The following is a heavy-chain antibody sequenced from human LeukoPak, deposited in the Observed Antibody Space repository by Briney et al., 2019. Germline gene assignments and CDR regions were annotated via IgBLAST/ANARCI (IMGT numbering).Heavy chain of an antibody. D-gene: IGHD5-24*01. CDR1: GGSISSYY. CDR3: ASSPRRDAQSDP. CDR2: IYYSGST. V-gene: IGHV4-59*01. Sequence: PSETLSLTCTVSGGSISSYYWSWIRQPPGKGLEWIGYIYYSGSTNYNPSLKSRVTISVDTSRNQFSLKLSSVTAADTAVYYCASSPRRDAQSDPWGQGTLVTVSA. J-gene: IGHJ5*02.